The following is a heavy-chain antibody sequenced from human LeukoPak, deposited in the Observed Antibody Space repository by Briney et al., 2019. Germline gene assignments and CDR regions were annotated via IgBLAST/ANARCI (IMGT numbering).Heavy chain of an antibody. Sequence: GGSLRLSCVASGFTFSGYDMHWVRQAPGKGLEWVSAIGIPGDTYYPASVKGRFTISRENDKSSFYLQMNSLRVEDTAVYYCVRAHVAAGLALDLWGQGTTVTVSS. D-gene: IGHD2-15*01. V-gene: IGHV3-13*01. J-gene: IGHJ6*02. CDR3: VRAHVAAGLALDL. CDR1: GFTFSGYD. CDR2: IGIPGDT.